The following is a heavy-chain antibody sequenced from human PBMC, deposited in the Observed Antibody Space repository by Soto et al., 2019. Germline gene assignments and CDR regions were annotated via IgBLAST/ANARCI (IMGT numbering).Heavy chain of an antibody. CDR3: AEDLGYGLLGYYYGMDV. CDR1: GFTFDDYT. CDR2: ISWDGGST. D-gene: IGHD2-15*01. Sequence: GGSLRLSCAASGFTFDDYTMHWVRQAPGKGLEWVSLISWDGGSTYYADSVKGRFTISRDNNKNSLYLQMNSLRTEDTAVYYCAEDLGYGLLGYYYGMDVWGQGTTVTVSS. J-gene: IGHJ6*02. V-gene: IGHV3-43*01.